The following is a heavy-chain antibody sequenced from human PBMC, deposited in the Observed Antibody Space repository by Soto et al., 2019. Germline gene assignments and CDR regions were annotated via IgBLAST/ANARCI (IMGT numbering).Heavy chain of an antibody. CDR1: GGSVSSGSYY. D-gene: IGHD1-20*01. CDR3: ARDQTSITSCYGMDV. J-gene: IGHJ6*02. V-gene: IGHV4-61*01. Sequence: QVQLQESGPGLVKPSETLSLTCTVSGGSVSSGSYYWSWIRQPPGKGLEWIGYIYYSGSTNYNPSHKRRLTLSVETSKHPFSLKLSSVTAADTAVYYCARDQTSITSCYGMDVWGQGTTVTVSS. CDR2: IYYSGST.